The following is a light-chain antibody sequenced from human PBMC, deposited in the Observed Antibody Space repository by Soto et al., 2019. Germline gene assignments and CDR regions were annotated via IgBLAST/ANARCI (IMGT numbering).Light chain of an antibody. V-gene: IGKV1-5*01. CDR1: QSISSW. CDR3: QQYNSYSLT. J-gene: IGKJ1*01. Sequence: DIQMTQSPSTLSASVGDRVTITCRASQSISSWLAWYQQKPGKAPKLLIYDASSLEIGVPSRFSGSGSGTEFTLTISSLQPDDFATYYCQQYNSYSLTLGQGTKVEIK. CDR2: DAS.